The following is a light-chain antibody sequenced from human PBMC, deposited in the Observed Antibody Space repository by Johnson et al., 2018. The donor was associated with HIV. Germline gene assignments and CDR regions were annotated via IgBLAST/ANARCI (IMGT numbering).Light chain of an antibody. J-gene: IGLJ1*01. CDR1: SSNIGSNY. CDR2: DNN. Sequence: QSVLTQPPSVSAAPGQKVTISCSGSSSNIGSNYVSWYQQLPGTAPKLLIYDNNKRPSGIPDRFSGSKSGTSATLGITALQTGDEADYYCGTWDSRLSTYVFGTGTKVTVL. V-gene: IGLV1-51*01. CDR3: GTWDSRLSTYV.